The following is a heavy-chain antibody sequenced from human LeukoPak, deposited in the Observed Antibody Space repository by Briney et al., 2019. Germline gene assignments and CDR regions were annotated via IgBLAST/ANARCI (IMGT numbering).Heavy chain of an antibody. J-gene: IGHJ4*02. CDR2: ISSSSSYI. Sequence: SGGSLRLSCAASGFTFSSYSMNWVRQAPGKGLEWVSSISSSSSYIYYADSVKGRFTISRDNAKNSLYLHMNSLRAEDTAVYYCARTNVDIVATPRFRRGYFDYWGQGTLVTVSS. CDR3: ARTNVDIVATPRFRRGYFDY. CDR1: GFTFSSYS. V-gene: IGHV3-21*01. D-gene: IGHD5-12*01.